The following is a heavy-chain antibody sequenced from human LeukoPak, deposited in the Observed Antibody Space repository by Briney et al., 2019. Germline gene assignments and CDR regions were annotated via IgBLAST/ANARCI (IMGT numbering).Heavy chain of an antibody. Sequence: GESLKISCAASGFTFSTYWMHWVRQAPGKGLVWVSRINSDGSIINYADSVKGRFTISRDNAKNTLYLHMNSLRAEDTAYYYCVRESPYGDYVTVVGTRAFDIWGQGTMVTVSS. CDR1: GFTFSTYW. V-gene: IGHV3-74*01. CDR3: VRESPYGDYVTVVGTRAFDI. J-gene: IGHJ3*02. D-gene: IGHD4-17*01. CDR2: INSDGSII.